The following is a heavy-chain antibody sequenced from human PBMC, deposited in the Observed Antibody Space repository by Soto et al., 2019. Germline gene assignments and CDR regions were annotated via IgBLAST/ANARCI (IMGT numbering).Heavy chain of an antibody. CDR3: ARGGLRYFDWGSHDAFDI. Sequence: ASVKVSCKASGYTFTSYYMHWVRQAPGQGLEWMGIINPSGGSTSYAQKFQGRVTMTRDTSTSTVYMELSSLRSEDTAVYYCARGGLRYFDWGSHDAFDIWGQGTMVTXSS. CDR1: GYTFTSYY. D-gene: IGHD3-9*01. J-gene: IGHJ3*02. CDR2: INPSGGST. V-gene: IGHV1-46*03.